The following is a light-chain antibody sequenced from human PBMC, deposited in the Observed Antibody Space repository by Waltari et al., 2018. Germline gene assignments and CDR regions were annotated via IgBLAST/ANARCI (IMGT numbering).Light chain of an antibody. J-gene: IGLJ2*01. CDR2: EVY. CDR3: CSYAGGTTLL. CDR1: SSDVGSYNL. V-gene: IGLV2-23*01. Sequence: QSALTQPASLSGSPGQSIPISCPGTSSDVGSYNLVPWYQQHPGKAPKLMIYEVYKRPSGVSNRFSGSKSGNTASLTISGLQAEDEADYYCCSYAGGTTLLFGGGTKLTVL.